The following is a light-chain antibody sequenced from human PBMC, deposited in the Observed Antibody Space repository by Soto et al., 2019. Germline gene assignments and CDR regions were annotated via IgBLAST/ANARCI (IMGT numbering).Light chain of an antibody. CDR1: SSNIGKNA. J-gene: IGLJ2*01. Sequence: QSVLTQPPSVSEAPRQRVTISCSGSSSNIGKNAVNWYQQLPGEAPRLLIYSNDLRPSRVSDRFSGSKSGTSASLAISGPHSKDGADYYCSTGDDNLSLVFGGGTRLTVL. CDR3: STGDDNLSLV. CDR2: SND. V-gene: IGLV1-36*01.